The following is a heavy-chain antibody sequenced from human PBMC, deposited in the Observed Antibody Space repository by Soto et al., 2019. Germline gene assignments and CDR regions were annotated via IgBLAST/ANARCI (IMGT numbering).Heavy chain of an antibody. D-gene: IGHD6-6*01. CDR1: GESISSGGYY. CDR3: ARAFSSSSAVDL. J-gene: IGHJ5*02. Sequence: QVQLQESGPGLVKPSQTLSLTCTVSGESISSGGYYWSWIRHHPGKGLEWIGYIYDSESAYYNPSLKSRVTISMDTSKNQCAMRLSSVTAADTAVYFCARAFSSSSAVDLWGQGTQVTVSS. CDR2: IYDSESA. V-gene: IGHV4-31*03.